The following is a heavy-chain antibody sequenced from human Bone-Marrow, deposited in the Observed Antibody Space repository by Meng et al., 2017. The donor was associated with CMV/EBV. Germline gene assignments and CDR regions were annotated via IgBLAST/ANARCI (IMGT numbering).Heavy chain of an antibody. CDR3: ARRSTVRFLGAFDI. CDR1: GGPFSGYY. D-gene: IGHD3-3*01. J-gene: IGHJ3*02. CDR2: INHSGST. Sequence: SQTLSLTCAVYGGPFSGYYWNWIRQPPGKGLEWIGEINHSGSTNYNPSLKSRVTISVDTSKSHFSLKLSSVTAADTSVYYCARRSTVRFLGAFDIWGQGTMVTVSS. V-gene: IGHV4-34*01.